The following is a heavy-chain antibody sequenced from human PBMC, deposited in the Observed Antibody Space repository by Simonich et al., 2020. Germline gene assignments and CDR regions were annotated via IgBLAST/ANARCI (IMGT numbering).Heavy chain of an antibody. Sequence: QVQLQESGPGLVKPSETLSLTCAVSGYSISSGYYWGWIRQPPGKGLEWIGSIYHSGSTYYNPSLKIRVTISVDTSKNQFTLKLSSVTAADTAVYYCARDRDGDYDYWGQGTLVTVSS. CDR1: GYSISSGYY. CDR3: ARDRDGDYDY. D-gene: IGHD4-17*01. J-gene: IGHJ4*02. V-gene: IGHV4-38-2*02. CDR2: IYHSGST.